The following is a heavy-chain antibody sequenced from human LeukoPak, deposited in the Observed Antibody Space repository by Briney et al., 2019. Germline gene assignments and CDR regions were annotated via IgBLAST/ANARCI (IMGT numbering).Heavy chain of an antibody. D-gene: IGHD3-10*01. V-gene: IGHV3-7*01. J-gene: IGHJ4*02. Sequence: GGSLRLSCAASGLTFSSYWMSWVRQAPGKWLEWVANIKQDGSEKYYVDSVKGRFTISRDNAKNSLYLQMNSLRVEDTAVYYCARDGRAYGSGSYQDYWGQGTLVTVSS. CDR1: GLTFSSYW. CDR3: ARDGRAYGSGSYQDY. CDR2: IKQDGSEK.